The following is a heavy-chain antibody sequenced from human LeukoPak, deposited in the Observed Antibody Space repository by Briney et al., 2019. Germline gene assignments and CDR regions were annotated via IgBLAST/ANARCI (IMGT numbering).Heavy chain of an antibody. CDR1: GFTVSSNY. CDR3: ASDQQQLGWFDP. V-gene: IGHV3-66*01. CDR2: IYSGGST. J-gene: IGHJ5*02. D-gene: IGHD6-13*01. Sequence: GGSLRLSCAASGFTVSSNYMSWVRQAPGKGLEWVSVIYSGGSTYYADSVKGRFTISRDNSKNTLYLQMNSLRAEDTAVYYCASDQQQLGWFDPWGQGTLVTVSS.